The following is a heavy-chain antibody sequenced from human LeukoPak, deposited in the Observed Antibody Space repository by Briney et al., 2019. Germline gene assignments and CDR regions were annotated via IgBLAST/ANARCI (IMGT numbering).Heavy chain of an antibody. Sequence: SETLSLTCAVSNYSISNGYYWGWIRQPPGKGLEWIGSIYHSGNTYYNPSLKGRVTISVDTSKNQFSLKLRSVTAADTAVYYCARDVVTASTPDYCGQGTLVTVSS. CDR1: NYSISNGYY. CDR3: ARDVVTASTPDY. J-gene: IGHJ4*02. V-gene: IGHV4-38-2*02. D-gene: IGHD2-21*02. CDR2: IYHSGNT.